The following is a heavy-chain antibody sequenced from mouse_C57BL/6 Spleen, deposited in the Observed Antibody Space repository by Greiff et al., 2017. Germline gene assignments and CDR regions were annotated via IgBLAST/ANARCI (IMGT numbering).Heavy chain of an antibody. Sequence: VQLQQPGAELVMPGASVKLSCKASGYTFTSYWMHWVKQRPGQGLEWIGEIDPSDSYTNYNQKFKGKSTLTVDKSSSTAYMQLSSLTSEDSAVYYCASSPYYYGFYYAMDYWGQGTSGTVSS. CDR2: IDPSDSYT. CDR3: ASSPYYYGFYYAMDY. J-gene: IGHJ4*01. D-gene: IGHD1-1*01. V-gene: IGHV1-69*01. CDR1: GYTFTSYW.